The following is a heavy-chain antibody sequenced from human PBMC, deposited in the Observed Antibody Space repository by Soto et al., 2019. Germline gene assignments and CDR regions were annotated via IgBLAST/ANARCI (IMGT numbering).Heavy chain of an antibody. V-gene: IGHV4-59*01. CDR3: ARDNGYSYGYTLDH. CDR2: IYYSGST. CDR1: GGSMSGYY. Sequence: SETLSLTCTVSGGSMSGYYWSWIRQPPGKGLEWIAYIYYSGSTNSNPSLKSRVTISVDTSKNQFSLKLSSVTAADTAVYYCARDNGYSYGYTLDHWGQGTLVTVSS. J-gene: IGHJ4*02. D-gene: IGHD5-18*01.